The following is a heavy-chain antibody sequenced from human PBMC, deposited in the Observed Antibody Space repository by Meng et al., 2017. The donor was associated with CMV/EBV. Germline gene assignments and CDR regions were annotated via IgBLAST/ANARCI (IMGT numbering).Heavy chain of an antibody. Sequence: ASVKVSCKASGYTFTSYSISWVRQAPGQGLEWMGWISAYNGNTNYAQKLQGRVTMTTDTSTSTAYMELRSLRSDDTAVYYCARATYYDFWSGYPPDVWGQGTTVTVSS. V-gene: IGHV1-18*01. CDR1: GYTFTSYS. CDR2: ISAYNGNT. J-gene: IGHJ6*02. D-gene: IGHD3-3*01. CDR3: ARATYYDFWSGYPPDV.